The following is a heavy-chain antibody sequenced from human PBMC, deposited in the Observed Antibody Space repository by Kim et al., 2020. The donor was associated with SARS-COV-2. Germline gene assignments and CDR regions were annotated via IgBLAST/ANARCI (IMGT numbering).Heavy chain of an antibody. CDR1: GFTFSSYA. CDR3: AKDVSRSTIFGVVTRGGMDV. Sequence: GGSLRLSCAASGFTFSSYAMSWVRQAPGKGLEWVSAISGSGGSTYYADSVKGRFTISRDNSKNTLYLQMNSLRAEDTAVYYCAKDVSRSTIFGVVTRGGMDVWRQGTTLTVSS. CDR2: ISGSGGST. V-gene: IGHV3-23*01. D-gene: IGHD3-3*01. J-gene: IGHJ6*02.